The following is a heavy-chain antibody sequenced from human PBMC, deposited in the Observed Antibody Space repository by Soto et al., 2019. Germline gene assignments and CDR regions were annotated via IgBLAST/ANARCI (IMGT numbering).Heavy chain of an antibody. CDR3: ARVGNVAADGPLLDY. D-gene: IGHD6-13*01. J-gene: IGHJ4*02. Sequence: QVQLQESGPGLVKPSQTLSLTCTVSGGSISSGDYYWSWIRPPPGKGLEWIGYIYYSGSTYYNPSLKSRVTISVDTSKNQFSLKLSSVTAADTAVYYCARVGNVAADGPLLDYWGQGTLVTVSS. CDR1: GGSISSGDYY. V-gene: IGHV4-30-4*01. CDR2: IYYSGST.